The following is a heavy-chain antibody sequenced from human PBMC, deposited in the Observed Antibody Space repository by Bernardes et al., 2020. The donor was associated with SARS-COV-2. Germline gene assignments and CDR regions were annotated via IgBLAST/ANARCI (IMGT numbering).Heavy chain of an antibody. CDR1: GGSITDYY. CDR3: ARGGSPRWGSTSCYSCDSGYWFHP. CDR2: VNESGST. J-gene: IGHJ5*02. V-gene: IGHV4-34*01. D-gene: IGHD2-2*01. Sequence: LSLTCAVSGGSITDYYWSWIRQSPGEGLEWIGEVNESGSTAYNPSLESRVTISVDTSKNLFSLKVTPVTAADTAVYYCARGGSPRWGSTSCYSCDSGYWFHPWGQGTLVTVSS.